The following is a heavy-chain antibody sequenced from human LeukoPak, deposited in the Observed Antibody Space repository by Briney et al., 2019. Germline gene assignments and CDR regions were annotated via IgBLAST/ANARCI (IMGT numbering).Heavy chain of an antibody. CDR3: ARGKAMVRGVIIRYYYMDV. CDR2: IYYTGNT. J-gene: IGHJ6*03. V-gene: IGHV4-39*07. D-gene: IGHD3-10*01. Sequence: PSETLSLTCSVSGDSITGYYWGWIRQPPGKGLEWIGNIYYTGNTYYNSSLKSRVTISLDTSKNQFSLKLSSVTAADTAVYYCARGKAMVRGVIIRYYYMDVWGKGTTVTVSS. CDR1: GDSITGYY.